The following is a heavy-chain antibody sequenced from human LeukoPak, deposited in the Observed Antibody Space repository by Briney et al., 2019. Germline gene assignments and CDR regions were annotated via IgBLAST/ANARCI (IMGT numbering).Heavy chain of an antibody. V-gene: IGHV4-61*02. J-gene: IGHJ4*02. CDR1: GGSISSGSYY. CDR3: ARDPGSGWYGVDY. CDR2: IYTSGST. D-gene: IGHD6-19*01. Sequence: PSQTLSLTCTVSGGSISSGSYYWSWIRQPAGKGLEWIGRIYTSGSTSYNPSLKSRVTISVDTSKNQFSLKLSSVTAADTAVYYCARDPGSGWYGVDYWGQGTLVTVSS.